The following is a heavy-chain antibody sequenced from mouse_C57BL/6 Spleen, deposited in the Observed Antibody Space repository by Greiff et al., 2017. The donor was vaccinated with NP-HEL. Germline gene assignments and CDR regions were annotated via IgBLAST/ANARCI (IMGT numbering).Heavy chain of an antibody. V-gene: IGHV1-50*01. CDR3: ARGGLLRYAMDD. J-gene: IGHJ4*01. D-gene: IGHD1-1*01. CDR2: IDPSDSYT. Sequence: QVQLQQPGAELVKPGASVKLSCKASGYTFTSYWMQWVNQRPGQGLEWIGEIDPSDSYTNYNQKFKGKATLTVDTSSSTAYMQLSSLTSEDSAVYYCARGGLLRYAMDDWGQGNSGTVSS. CDR1: GYTFTSYW.